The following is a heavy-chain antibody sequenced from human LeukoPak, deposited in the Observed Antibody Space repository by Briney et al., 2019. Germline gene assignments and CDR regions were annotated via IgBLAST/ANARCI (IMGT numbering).Heavy chain of an antibody. V-gene: IGHV4-61*02. J-gene: IGHJ5*02. CDR2: IYTSGST. D-gene: IGHD6-19*01. CDR3: AREKGYSSGWYWDVEYNWFDP. CDR1: GASVSTSPYY. Sequence: SETLSLTCKVSGASVSTSPYYWTWIRQPAGKGLEWIGRIYTSGSTNYNPSLKSRVTMSVDTSKNQFSPKLSSVTAADTAVYYCAREKGYSSGWYWDVEYNWFDPWGQGTLVTVSS.